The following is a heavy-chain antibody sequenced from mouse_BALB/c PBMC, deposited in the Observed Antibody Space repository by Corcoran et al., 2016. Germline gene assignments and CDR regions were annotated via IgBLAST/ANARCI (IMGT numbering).Heavy chain of an antibody. Sequence: QVTLKESGPGILQPSQTLSLTCSFSGFSLSTSGMGVSWIRQPSGKGLEWLAHIYWDDDKRYNPSLKSRPTISKDTSSNQVFLKITSVDTADTATYYCARRGREYFDYWGQGTTLTVSS. V-gene: IGHV8-12*01. D-gene: IGHD3-3*01. CDR2: IYWDDDK. CDR3: ARRGREYFDY. J-gene: IGHJ2*01. CDR1: GFSLSTSGMG.